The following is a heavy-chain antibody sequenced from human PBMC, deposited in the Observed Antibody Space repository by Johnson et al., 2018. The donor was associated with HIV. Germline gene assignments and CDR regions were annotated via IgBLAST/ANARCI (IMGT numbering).Heavy chain of an antibody. D-gene: IGHD5-18*01. CDR3: ARDGYSYGDAFDI. Sequence: VQLVESGGGLVQPGGSLRLSCAASGFTFSSYWMHWVRQAPGKGLVWVSVIYSGGSTYYADSVKGRFTISRDNSKNTPYLQMNSLRAEDTAVYYCARDGYSYGDAFDIWGQGTMVTVSS. J-gene: IGHJ3*02. CDR2: IYSGGST. V-gene: IGHV3-66*02. CDR1: GFTFSSYW.